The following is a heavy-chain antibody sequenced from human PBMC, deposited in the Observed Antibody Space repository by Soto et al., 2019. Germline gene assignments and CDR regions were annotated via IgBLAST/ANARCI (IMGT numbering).Heavy chain of an antibody. Sequence: ASVKVSCKASGGTFSSYAISLVRQATGQGLEWXGWXXPXXGXAXXXQXXRGRVTMTSNTSITTAYMELSGLRYEDTAVYYCARRKERSGPNYFDFWGQGTLVTVSS. CDR3: ARRKERSGPNYFDF. CDR2: XXPXXGXA. CDR1: GGTFSSYA. J-gene: IGHJ4*02. D-gene: IGHD6-25*01. V-gene: IGHV1-8*02.